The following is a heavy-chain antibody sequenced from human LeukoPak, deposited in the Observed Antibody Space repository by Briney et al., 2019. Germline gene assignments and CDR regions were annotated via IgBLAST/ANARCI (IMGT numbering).Heavy chain of an antibody. J-gene: IGHJ6*03. CDR1: GGSVSSGSFY. CDR2: ICYSGST. Sequence: SETLSLTCSVSGGSVSSGSFYWSWIRQPPGKGLEWIGYICYSGSTNYNPSLKSRVTISVDTSKNQLSLKLGSVTAADTAVYFCARRSSEGYYYYYMDVWGKGTTVTVSS. CDR3: ARRSSEGYYYYYMDV. V-gene: IGHV4-61*01. D-gene: IGHD3-10*01.